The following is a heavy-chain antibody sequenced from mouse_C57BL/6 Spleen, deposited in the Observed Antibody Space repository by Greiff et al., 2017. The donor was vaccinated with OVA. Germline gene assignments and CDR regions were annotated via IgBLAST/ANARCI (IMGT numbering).Heavy chain of an antibody. CDR1: GYTFTDYY. V-gene: IGHV1-26*01. J-gene: IGHJ3*01. CDR3: ARLWDGFAY. CDR2: INPNNGGT. Sequence: EVQLQQSGPELVKPGASVKISCKASGYTFTDYYMNWVKQSHGKSLEWIGDINPNNGGTSYNQKFKGKATLTVDKSSSTAYMELRSLTSEDSAVYYCARLWDGFAYWGQGTLVTVSA. D-gene: IGHD4-1*01.